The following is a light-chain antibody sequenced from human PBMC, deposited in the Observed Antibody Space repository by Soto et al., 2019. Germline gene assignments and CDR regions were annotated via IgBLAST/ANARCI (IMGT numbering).Light chain of an antibody. CDR2: WAS. Sequence: DIVMTQSPDSLAVSLGERATINCKSSRSVLYSPNNKNYLGWFQQKPGKPPKLLIYWASTRESGVPDRFSGSGSGTDFALTISSLQAEDVAVYYCQQYSSPPWTFGQGTKVEIK. V-gene: IGKV4-1*01. CDR1: RSVLYSPNNKNY. J-gene: IGKJ1*01. CDR3: QQYSSPPWT.